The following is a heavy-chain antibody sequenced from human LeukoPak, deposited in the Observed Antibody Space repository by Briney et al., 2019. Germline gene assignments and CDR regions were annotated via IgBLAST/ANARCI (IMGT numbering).Heavy chain of an antibody. D-gene: IGHD6-13*01. V-gene: IGHV4-34*01. Sequence: PSETLSLTCAVYGGSFSGYYWSWIRQPPGKGLEWIGEINHSGSTNYNPSLKSRVTISVDTSKNQFSLKLSSVTAADTAVYYCARGPFTYSSSWYRSYFDYWGQGTLVTVSS. CDR1: GGSFSGYY. CDR2: INHSGST. CDR3: ARGPFTYSSSWYRSYFDY. J-gene: IGHJ4*02.